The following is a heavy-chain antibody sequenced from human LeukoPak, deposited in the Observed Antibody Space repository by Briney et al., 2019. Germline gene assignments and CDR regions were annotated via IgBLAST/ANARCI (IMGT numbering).Heavy chain of an antibody. CDR1: GASISGSGYY. CDR2: IYYTGNT. V-gene: IGHV4-39*01. CDR3: VKSGGYGLIDY. Sequence: KPSETLSLTCAVSGASISGSGYYLGWIRQSPGKGLKWIGNIYYTGNTYYNASLQSRVTISIDTSENQFSLRLNSVTAADTAMYYCVKSGGYGLIDYWGPGTLVTVSS. D-gene: IGHD1-26*01. J-gene: IGHJ4*02.